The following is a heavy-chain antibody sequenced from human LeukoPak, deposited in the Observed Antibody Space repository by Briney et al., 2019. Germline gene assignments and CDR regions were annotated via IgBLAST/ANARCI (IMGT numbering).Heavy chain of an antibody. V-gene: IGHV1-2*02. D-gene: IGHD6-13*01. CDR3: ARASASLTGIAALGFDL. J-gene: IGHJ4*02. Sequence: ASVKVSCKSSGYTFTDYFLHWVRQAPGQGLEWMGCINLHTGGAHYAQNLQGRLTMTKDISTSTAYMELRSLGSDDTAVYFCARASASLTGIAALGFDLWGQGTLVTVSS. CDR1: GYTFTDYF. CDR2: INLHTGGA.